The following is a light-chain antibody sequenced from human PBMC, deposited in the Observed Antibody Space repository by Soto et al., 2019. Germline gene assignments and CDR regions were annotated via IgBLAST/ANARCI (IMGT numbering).Light chain of an antibody. CDR2: DAS. J-gene: IGKJ1*01. V-gene: IGKV1-5*01. CDR1: QGISSW. Sequence: DIHMTQSPSSVSASVGDRVTITCRASQGISSWLVWYQQKPGKAPKLLIYDASSLESGVPSRFSGSGSGTEFTLTISSLQPDDFATYYCQHYNSYSEAFGQGSMVDIK. CDR3: QHYNSYSEA.